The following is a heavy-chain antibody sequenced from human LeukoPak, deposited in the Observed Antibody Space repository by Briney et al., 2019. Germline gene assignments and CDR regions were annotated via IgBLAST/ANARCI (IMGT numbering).Heavy chain of an antibody. Sequence: PGGSLRLSCAVSGFTFSSYAMHWVRQAPGKGLEWVAVISYDGSNKYYADSVKGRFTISRDNSKNTLYLQMNSLRAEDTAVYYCARRYDYVWGSYRSGYFDYWGQGTLVTVSS. CDR3: ARRYDYVWGSYRSGYFDY. CDR2: ISYDGSNK. CDR1: GFTFSSYA. J-gene: IGHJ4*02. V-gene: IGHV3-30-3*01. D-gene: IGHD3-16*02.